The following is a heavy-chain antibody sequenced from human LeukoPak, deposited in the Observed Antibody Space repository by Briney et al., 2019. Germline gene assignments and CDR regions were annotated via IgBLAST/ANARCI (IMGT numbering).Heavy chain of an antibody. V-gene: IGHV1-18*01. CDR3: ARNTLTGYYKRYYGMDV. Sequence: ASVKVSCKASGGTFSSYAISWVRQAPGQGLEWMGWISAYNGNTNYAQKLQGRVTMTTDTSTSTAYMELRSLRSDDTAVYYCARNTLTGYYKRYYGMDVWGQGTTVTVSS. CDR2: ISAYNGNT. J-gene: IGHJ6*02. CDR1: GGTFSSYA. D-gene: IGHD3-9*01.